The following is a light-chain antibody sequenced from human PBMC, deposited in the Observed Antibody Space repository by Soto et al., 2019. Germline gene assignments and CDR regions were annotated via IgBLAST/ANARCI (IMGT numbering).Light chain of an antibody. Sequence: DIQMTQSPSTLSASVGDRVTITCRASQSISSWLDWYQQKPGKAPKLLIYKASSLESGVPSRFSGSGSGTEFTLTISSLQPDDFATYYCQQDTSYLETFGQGTKVESK. CDR1: QSISSW. CDR2: KAS. V-gene: IGKV1-5*03. J-gene: IGKJ1*01. CDR3: QQDTSYLET.